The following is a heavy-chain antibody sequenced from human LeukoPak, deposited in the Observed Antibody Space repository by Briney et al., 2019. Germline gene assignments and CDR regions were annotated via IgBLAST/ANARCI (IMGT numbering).Heavy chain of an antibody. CDR1: GFTFSSYS. CDR2: ISSSSSYI. D-gene: IGHD2-8*01. J-gene: IGHJ3*02. Sequence: GGSLRLSCAASGFTFSSYSMNWVRQAPGKGLEWVSSISSSSSYIYYADSVKGRFTISRDNAKNTLYLQMNSLRAEDTAVYYCAIPRVSGAFDIWGQGTMVTVSS. CDR3: AIPRVSGAFDI. V-gene: IGHV3-21*01.